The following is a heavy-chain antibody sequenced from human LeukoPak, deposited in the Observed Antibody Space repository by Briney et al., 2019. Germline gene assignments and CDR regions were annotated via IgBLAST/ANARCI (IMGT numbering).Heavy chain of an antibody. Sequence: GVSLRLSCAASGFTFSSYWMSWVRQAPGKGLEWVANIKQDGSEKYYVDSVKGRFTISRDNAKNSLYLQMNSLRAEDTAVYYCARARRATVTTLYWYFDLWGRGTLVTVSS. V-gene: IGHV3-7*03. D-gene: IGHD4-17*01. J-gene: IGHJ2*01. CDR3: ARARRATVTTLYWYFDL. CDR1: GFTFSSYW. CDR2: IKQDGSEK.